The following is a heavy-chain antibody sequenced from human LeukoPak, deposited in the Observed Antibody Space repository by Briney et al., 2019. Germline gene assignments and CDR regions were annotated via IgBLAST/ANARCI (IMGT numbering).Heavy chain of an antibody. CDR2: IRYDGSNK. Sequence: GGSLRLPCAASGFTFNSYGMHWVRQAPGKGLEWVAFIRYDGSNKYYADSVKSRFTISRDNSKNTLYLQMNSLRAEDTAVYYCAKGEYNSSPFDYWGQGTLVTVSS. CDR3: AKGEYNSSPFDY. D-gene: IGHD6-6*01. J-gene: IGHJ4*02. V-gene: IGHV3-30*02. CDR1: GFTFNSYG.